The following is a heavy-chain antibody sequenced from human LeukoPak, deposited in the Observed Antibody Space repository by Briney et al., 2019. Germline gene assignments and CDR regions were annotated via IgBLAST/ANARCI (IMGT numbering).Heavy chain of an antibody. CDR2: VSAYNGKT. V-gene: IGHV1-18*01. Sequence: ASVKVSCKASGYTFTTSYINWVRQAPGQGLEWMGWVSAYNGKTSYAQKFQGRVTMTTDSSTSTAYMDLTSLRSDDTAVYYCARGGTYYPCIDYWGQGTMVTVSS. CDR3: ARGGTYYPCIDY. D-gene: IGHD1-26*01. J-gene: IGHJ4*02. CDR1: GYTFTTSY.